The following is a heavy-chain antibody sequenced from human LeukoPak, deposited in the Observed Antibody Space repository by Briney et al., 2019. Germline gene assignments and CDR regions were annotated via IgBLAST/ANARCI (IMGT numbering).Heavy chain of an antibody. CDR1: GFTFSSYS. CDR3: ARSNYDFWSGYYTEGGYFDY. V-gene: IGHV3-48*01. D-gene: IGHD3-3*01. J-gene: IGHJ4*02. CDR2: ISSSSSSTI. Sequence: GGSLRLSCAASGFTFSSYSMNWVRQAPGKGLEWVSYISSSSSSTIYYADSVKGRFTISRDNAKNSLYLQMNSLRAEDTAVYYCARSNYDFWSGYYTEGGYFDYWGQGTLVTVSS.